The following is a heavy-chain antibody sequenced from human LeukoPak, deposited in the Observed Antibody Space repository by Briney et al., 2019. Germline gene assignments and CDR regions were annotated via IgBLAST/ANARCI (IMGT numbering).Heavy chain of an antibody. Sequence: VASVKVSCKASGGTFSSYAISWVRQAPGQGLEWMGRIIPIFGIANYAQKFQGRVTITADKSTSTAYMELSSLRSEDTAVYYCARDGWGGSYLTLGYWGQGTLVTVSS. D-gene: IGHD1-26*01. CDR3: ARDGWGGSYLTLGY. J-gene: IGHJ4*02. CDR2: IIPIFGIA. V-gene: IGHV1-69*04. CDR1: GGTFSSYA.